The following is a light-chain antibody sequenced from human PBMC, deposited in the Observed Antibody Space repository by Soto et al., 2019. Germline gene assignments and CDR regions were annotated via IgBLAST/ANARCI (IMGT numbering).Light chain of an antibody. J-gene: IGLJ2*01. CDR1: YSDIGDYNY. Sequence: QSALTQPPSASGSPGQAVTISCAGTYSDIGDYNYVSWYQQHPDKVPKLIIYEVTKRPSGVHDRFSGSKSGYTASLTVSDLQPSDEAVFYCSSYSGTNANVIFGGGTKVTVL. V-gene: IGLV2-8*01. CDR3: SSYSGTNANVI. CDR2: EVT.